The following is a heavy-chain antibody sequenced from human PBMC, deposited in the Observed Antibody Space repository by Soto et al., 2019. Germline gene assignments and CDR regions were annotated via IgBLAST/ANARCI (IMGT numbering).Heavy chain of an antibody. CDR1: GGSTSSGGYY. V-gene: IGHV4-31*03. CDR2: IYYSGST. Sequence: SETLSLTCTVSGGSTSSGGYYWSWIRQHPGKGLEWIGYIYYSGSTYYNPSLKSRVIISVDTSKNQFSLKLSSVTAADTAVYYCARGYSAGLDPWGQGTLVTVSS. J-gene: IGHJ5*02. CDR3: ARGYSAGLDP. D-gene: IGHD2-15*01.